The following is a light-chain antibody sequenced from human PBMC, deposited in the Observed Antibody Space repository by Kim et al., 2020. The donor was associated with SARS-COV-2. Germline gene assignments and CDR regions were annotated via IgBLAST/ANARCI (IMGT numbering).Light chain of an antibody. J-gene: IGKJ1*01. CDR3: QQYNSYSLT. CDR1: QSISSW. CDR2: KAS. Sequence: DIQMTQSPSTLSASVGDRATLTCRASQSISSWLAWYQQKPGKAPKLLIYKASSLESGVPSRFSGSGSGTEFTLTISSLQPDDFATYYCQQYNSYSLTFGQGTKVDIK. V-gene: IGKV1-5*03.